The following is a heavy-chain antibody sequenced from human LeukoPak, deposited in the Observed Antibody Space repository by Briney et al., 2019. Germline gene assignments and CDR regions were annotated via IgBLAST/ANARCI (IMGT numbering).Heavy chain of an antibody. V-gene: IGHV3-7*01. CDR3: ARDSAGNDY. Sequence: GESLRLSCAASGFTFSTYYMTWVRQAPGKGLEWVANIKQDGSEKYYVDSVKGRFTISRDNAKNSLYLQMNSLRGEDTAMYYCARDSAGNDYWGQGTLVTVSS. CDR2: IKQDGSEK. J-gene: IGHJ4*02. D-gene: IGHD6-13*01. CDR1: GFTFSTYY.